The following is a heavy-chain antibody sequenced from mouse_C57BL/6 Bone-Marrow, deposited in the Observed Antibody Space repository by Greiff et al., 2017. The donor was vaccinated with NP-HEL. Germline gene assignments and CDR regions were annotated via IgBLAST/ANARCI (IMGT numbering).Heavy chain of an antibody. CDR1: GYTFTSYW. J-gene: IGHJ2*01. CDR3: AREGSSGCFDY. Sequence: QVQLKQPGAELVMPGASVKLSCKASGYTFTSYWMHWVKQRPGQGLEWIGEIDPSDSYTNYNQKFKGKSTLTVDKSSSTAYMQLSSLTSEDSAVYYCAREGSSGCFDYWGQGTTLTVSS. V-gene: IGHV1-69*01. D-gene: IGHD3-2*02. CDR2: IDPSDSYT.